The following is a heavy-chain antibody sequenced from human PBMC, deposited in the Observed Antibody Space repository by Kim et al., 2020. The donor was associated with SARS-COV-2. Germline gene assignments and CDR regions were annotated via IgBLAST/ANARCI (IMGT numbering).Heavy chain of an antibody. CDR1: GGSISSYY. J-gene: IGHJ5*02. D-gene: IGHD5-12*01. CDR3: ARRSGGQVGYGKRGWFDP. CDR2: IYYSGST. V-gene: IGHV4-59*08. Sequence: SETLSLTCTVSGGSISSYYWSWIRQPPGKGLEWIGYIYYSGSTNYNTSLKSRVTISVDTSKNQFSLKLSSVTAADTAVYYCARRSGGQVGYGKRGWFDPWGQGTLVTVSS.